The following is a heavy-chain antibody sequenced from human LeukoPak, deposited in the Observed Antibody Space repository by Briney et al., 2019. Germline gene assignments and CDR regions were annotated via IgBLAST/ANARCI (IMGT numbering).Heavy chain of an antibody. CDR2: ISWNSGST. V-gene: IGHV3-9*01. J-gene: IGHJ5*02. Sequence: GGSLRLSFAASGFTFDDYAMHWVGQVPGKGLEWVSGISWNSGSTGYAGTVKGRFTMSRDKTKNSLYLQINRLTPADTALYYCVRGNFGPAQWFDPWGQGPLVTVSS. D-gene: IGHD3/OR15-3a*01. CDR3: VRGNFGPAQWFDP. CDR1: GFTFDDYA.